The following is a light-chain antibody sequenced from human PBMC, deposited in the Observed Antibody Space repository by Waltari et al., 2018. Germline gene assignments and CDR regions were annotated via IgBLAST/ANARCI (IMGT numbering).Light chain of an antibody. Sequence: DIVMTQSPDSLAVSLGERATINCKSSQSILYSSNNKNYLAWYQQKPGQPPKLLSYLASTRESGVPARFSGSGSGTDFTLTISSLQAEDVAVYYCQQYYSTPYTFGQGTKVEIK. V-gene: IGKV4-1*01. CDR3: QQYYSTPYT. J-gene: IGKJ2*01. CDR1: QSILYSSNNKNY. CDR2: LAS.